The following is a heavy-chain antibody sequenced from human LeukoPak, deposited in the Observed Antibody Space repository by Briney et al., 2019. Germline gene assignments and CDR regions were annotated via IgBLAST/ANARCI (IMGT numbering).Heavy chain of an antibody. J-gene: IGHJ3*02. CDR3: ARVSPQWEDSDAFDI. V-gene: IGHV4-59*01. Sequence: SETLSLTCTVSGGSLRSYYWSWIRQSPGKGLEWMGYIYNSGSTNYNPSLKSRVTISVDTSKNQFSLKLSSVTAADTAVYYCARVSPQWEDSDAFDIWGQGTMVTVSS. CDR1: GGSLRSYY. CDR2: IYNSGST. D-gene: IGHD1-26*01.